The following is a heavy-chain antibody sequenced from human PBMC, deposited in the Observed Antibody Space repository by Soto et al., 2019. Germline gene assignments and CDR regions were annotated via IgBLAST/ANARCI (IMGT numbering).Heavy chain of an antibody. CDR1: GFTFSSYG. CDR2: ISYDGSNK. Sequence: QVQLVESGGGVVQPARSLRLSCAASGFTFSSYGMHWVRQAPGKGLEWVAVISYDGSNKYYADSVKGRFTISRDNSKNTLYLQMNSLRAEDTAVYYCAKCAQNFYGSGSYYMGTFDYWGQGTLVTVSS. CDR3: AKCAQNFYGSGSYYMGTFDY. J-gene: IGHJ4*02. V-gene: IGHV3-30*18. D-gene: IGHD3-10*01.